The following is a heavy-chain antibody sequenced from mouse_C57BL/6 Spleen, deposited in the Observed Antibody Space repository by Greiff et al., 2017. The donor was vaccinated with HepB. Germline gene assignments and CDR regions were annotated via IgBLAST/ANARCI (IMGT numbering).Heavy chain of an antibody. J-gene: IGHJ4*01. CDR1: GYSITSGYY. V-gene: IGHV3-6*01. D-gene: IGHD1-2*01. CDR3: ARDPHYDGGYAMDY. Sequence: EVKLQESGPGLVKPSQSLSLPCSVTGYSITSGYYWNWIRQFPGNKLEWMGYISYDGSNNYNPSLKNRISITRDTSKNQFFLKLNSVTTEDTATYYCARDPHYDGGYAMDYWGQGTSVTVSS. CDR2: ISYDGSN.